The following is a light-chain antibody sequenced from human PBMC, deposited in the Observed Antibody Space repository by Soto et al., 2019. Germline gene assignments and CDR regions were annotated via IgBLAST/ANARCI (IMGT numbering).Light chain of an antibody. CDR1: QSVSSY. J-gene: IGKJ1*01. CDR3: QQRSNWPWT. V-gene: IGKV3-11*01. Sequence: EIVLTQSTAPLSLSPGERATLSCRASQSVSSYLAWYQQKPGQAPRLLIYDASNRATGVPARFSGSGSGTDFTLTISSLEPEDFAVYYCQQRSNWPWTFGQGTKVDIK. CDR2: DAS.